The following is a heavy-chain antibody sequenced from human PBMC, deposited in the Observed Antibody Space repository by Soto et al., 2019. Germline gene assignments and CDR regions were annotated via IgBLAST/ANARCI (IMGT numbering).Heavy chain of an antibody. CDR1: GYTFTSYG. J-gene: IGHJ4*02. V-gene: IGHV1-18*01. D-gene: IGHD2-15*01. CDR3: AREGAHYTPLDH. Sequence: ASVKVSCKASGYTFTSYGISWVRQAPGQGLEWMGWISAYNGNTNYAQKLQGRVTMTTDTSTSTAYIEVTSLTSEDTAIYYCAREGAHYTPLDHWGRGTLVTVSS. CDR2: ISAYNGNT.